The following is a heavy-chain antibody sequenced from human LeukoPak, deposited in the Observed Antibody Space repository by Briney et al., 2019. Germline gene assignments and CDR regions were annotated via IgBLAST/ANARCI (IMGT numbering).Heavy chain of an antibody. Sequence: PSETLSLTCTVSGYSISSGYYWGWIRQPPGKGLEWIGSIYHSGSTYYNPSLKSRVTISVDTSKNQFSLKLSSVTAADTAVYYCARAPSSGYYLPTYFDYWGQGTLVTVSS. J-gene: IGHJ4*02. CDR1: GYSISSGYY. D-gene: IGHD3-22*01. CDR2: IYHSGST. CDR3: ARAPSSGYYLPTYFDY. V-gene: IGHV4-38-2*02.